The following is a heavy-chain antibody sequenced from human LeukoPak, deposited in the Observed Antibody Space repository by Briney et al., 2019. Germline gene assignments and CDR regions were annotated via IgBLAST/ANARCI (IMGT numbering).Heavy chain of an antibody. CDR3: ATPSSGWYAGEFDY. J-gene: IGHJ4*02. CDR2: ISSTSSTI. D-gene: IGHD6-19*01. CDR1: GFTFSSSS. V-gene: IGHV3-48*01. Sequence: GGSLRLSCAASGFTFSSSSMNWVRQAPGKGLEWVSYISSTSSTIYYADSVKGRFTISRDNSKNTLYLQMNSLRAEDTAVYYCATPSSGWYAGEFDYWGQGTLVTVSS.